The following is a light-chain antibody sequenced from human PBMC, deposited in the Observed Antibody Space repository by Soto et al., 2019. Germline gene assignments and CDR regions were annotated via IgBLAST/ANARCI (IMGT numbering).Light chain of an antibody. CDR2: GAS. CDR3: QQYGSSPPAT. J-gene: IGKJ2*01. Sequence: EIVLTQSPGTLSLSPGERATLSCRASQSVTSSYLAWYQQKPGQAPRLLIYGASSRATGIPDRFSGSGSGIDFTLTISRLEPEDFSVYYCQQYGSSPPATFGQGTTLEIK. CDR1: QSVTSSY. V-gene: IGKV3-20*01.